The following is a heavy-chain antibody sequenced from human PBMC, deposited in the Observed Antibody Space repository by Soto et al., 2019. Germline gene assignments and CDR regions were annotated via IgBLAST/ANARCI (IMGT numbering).Heavy chain of an antibody. Sequence: QLPLQDSGPGLVKPSETLSLTGNVSGVSISDPSYYWDCIRQPPGTGLEWIGTIYFNGTTFYSPALESRVNISVYTSKNQFSLRLTSVTAADMGVYYCVWQGSSWCQGTLVAV. D-gene: IGHD3-16*01. V-gene: IGHV4-39*01. CDR3: VWQGSS. CDR2: IYFNGTT. CDR1: GVSISDPSYY. J-gene: IGHJ5*02.